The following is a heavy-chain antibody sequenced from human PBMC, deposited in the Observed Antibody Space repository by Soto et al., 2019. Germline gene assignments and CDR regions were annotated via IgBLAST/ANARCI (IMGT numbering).Heavy chain of an antibody. V-gene: IGHV1-2*04. CDR2: INPNSGGT. CDR1: VYTFTGYY. J-gene: IGHJ6*02. CDR3: AREALPYDFWSGYYPNKYYYYGMDV. Sequence: ASVKVCCKASVYTFTGYYMHWVRQAPGQGLEWMGWINPNSGGTNYAQKFQGWVTMTRDTSISTAYMELSRLRSDDTAVYYCAREALPYDFWSGYYPNKYYYYGMDVWGQGTTVTVSS. D-gene: IGHD3-3*01.